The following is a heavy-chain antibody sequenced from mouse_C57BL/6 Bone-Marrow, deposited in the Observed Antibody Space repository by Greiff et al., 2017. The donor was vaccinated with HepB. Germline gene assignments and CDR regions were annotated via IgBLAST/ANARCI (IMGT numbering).Heavy chain of an antibody. Sequence: QVQLQQPGAELVMPGASVKLSCKASGYTFTSYWMHWVKQRPGQGLEWIGEIDPSDSYTNYNQKFKGKSTLTVDKSSSTAYMQLSSLTSEDSAVYYCARGGCDYAFADWGQGTLVTVSA. V-gene: IGHV1-69*01. D-gene: IGHD2-4*01. CDR2: IDPSDSYT. CDR1: GYTFTSYW. CDR3: ARGGCDYAFAD. J-gene: IGHJ3*01.